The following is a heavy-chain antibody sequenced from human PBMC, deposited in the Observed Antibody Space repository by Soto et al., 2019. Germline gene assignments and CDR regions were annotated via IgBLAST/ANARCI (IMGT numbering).Heavy chain of an antibody. CDR3: ARESIRGDTSSWLAY. J-gene: IGHJ4*02. Sequence: QVQLLESGGGVVQPGGSLRLSCAASGFTFSDYNIHWVRQAPGKGLEWVALISYDGSNKYFADSVKGRFTISRDNSKNTLFLQMNSLRTEDTALYYCARESIRGDTSSWLAYWGQGTLVTVSS. V-gene: IGHV3-30*03. D-gene: IGHD6-13*01. CDR1: GFTFSDYN. CDR2: ISYDGSNK.